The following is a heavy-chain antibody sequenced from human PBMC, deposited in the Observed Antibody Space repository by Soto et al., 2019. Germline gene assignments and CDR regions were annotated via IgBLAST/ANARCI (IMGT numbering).Heavy chain of an antibody. CDR1: GYPFTSYD. CDR3: ARGQGYCSGGSCYEGYYFDY. J-gene: IGHJ4*02. V-gene: IGHV1-8*01. D-gene: IGHD2-15*01. Sequence: ASVKVSCKASGYPFTSYDINWVRQATGQGLEWMGWMNPNSGNTRCAQKFQGRVTMTRNTSISTAYMELSRLRSEDTAVYYCARGQGYCSGGSCYEGYYFDYWGQGTLVTVSS. CDR2: MNPNSGNT.